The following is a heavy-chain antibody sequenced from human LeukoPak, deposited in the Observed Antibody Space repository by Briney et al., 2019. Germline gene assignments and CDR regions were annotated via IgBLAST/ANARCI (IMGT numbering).Heavy chain of an antibody. D-gene: IGHD4-11*01. CDR2: ISTSSGTI. CDR1: GFTFSSYG. CDR3: ASGGNYIDY. Sequence: PGGSLRLSCAASGFTFSSYGMNWVRQVPGKGLEWVSYISTSSGTIYYAVSVKGRFTISRDNARNSLYLQMNSLRDEDTAVYYCASGGNYIDYWGQGTLVTVSS. V-gene: IGHV3-48*02. J-gene: IGHJ4*02.